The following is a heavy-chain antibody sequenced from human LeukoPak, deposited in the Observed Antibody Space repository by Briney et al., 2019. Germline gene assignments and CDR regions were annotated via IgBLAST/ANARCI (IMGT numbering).Heavy chain of an antibody. D-gene: IGHD6-19*01. Sequence: GGSLRLSCAASGFTFSSYSMSWVRQAPGKGLEWVSVIYSGGSTSYADSVKGRFTISRDNSKNTLYLQMNSLRAEDTAVYYCAREIESSSGFRRGIAFDYWGQGTLVTVSS. J-gene: IGHJ4*02. CDR2: IYSGGST. V-gene: IGHV3-53*01. CDR1: GFTFSSYS. CDR3: AREIESSSGFRRGIAFDY.